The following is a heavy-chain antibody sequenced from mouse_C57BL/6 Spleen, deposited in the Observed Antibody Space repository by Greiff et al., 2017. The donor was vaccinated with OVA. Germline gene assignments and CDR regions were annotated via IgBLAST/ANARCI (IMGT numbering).Heavy chain of an antibody. CDR2: ISYDGSN. CDR1: GYSITSGYY. D-gene: IGHD1-1*02. V-gene: IGHV3-6*01. CDR3: AREGGNHYFDY. Sequence: EVKLMESGPGLVKPSQSLSLTCSVTGYSITSGYYWNWIRQFPGNKLEWMGYISYDGSNNYNPSLKNRISITRDTSKNQFFLKLNSVTTEDTATYYCAREGGNHYFDYWGQGTTLTVSS. J-gene: IGHJ2*01.